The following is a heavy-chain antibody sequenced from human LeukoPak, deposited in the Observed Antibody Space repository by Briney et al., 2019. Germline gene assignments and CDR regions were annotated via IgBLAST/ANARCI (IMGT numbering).Heavy chain of an antibody. D-gene: IGHD2-15*01. CDR1: GFSLSSYW. CDR3: AGGADGVSSNSRGWFDP. V-gene: IGHV3-7*01. J-gene: IGHJ5*02. CDR2: IKQDGSEK. Sequence: PGGPLRLSCAASGFSLSSYWMTWVRQAPGKGLEWVANIKQDGSEKNYVDSVKGRFTISRDNAKKSLYLQMNSLRAEDTAVYSCAGGADGVSSNSRGWFDPWGQGTLVTVSS.